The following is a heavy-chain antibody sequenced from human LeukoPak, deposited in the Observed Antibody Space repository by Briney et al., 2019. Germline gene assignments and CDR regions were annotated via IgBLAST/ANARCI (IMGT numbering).Heavy chain of an antibody. J-gene: IGHJ4*02. CDR1: GFTFSPLG. Sequence: GGSLRLSCAASGFTFSPLGMNWVRQAPGRGLEWVSYISSGSSTTYYADSVKGRFTISRDKAKNSLYLQVNSLRDEDTAVYYCARGQGLTLSYHYFDYWGQGALVTVSS. CDR3: ARGQGLTLSYHYFDY. D-gene: IGHD3-16*01. CDR2: ISSGSSTT. V-gene: IGHV3-48*02.